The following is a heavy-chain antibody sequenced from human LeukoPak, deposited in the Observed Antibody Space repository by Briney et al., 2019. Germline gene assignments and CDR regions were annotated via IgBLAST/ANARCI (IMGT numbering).Heavy chain of an antibody. V-gene: IGHV1-2*02. CDR3: ARDAGRAGYSYGFYYYMDV. CDR1: GYTFTVYY. J-gene: IGHJ6*03. CDR2: INPNSGGT. Sequence: ASVTVSFTASGYTFTVYYMHWVRQAPGQGLEWMGWINPNSGGTNYAQKFQGRVTMTRDTSISTAYMELSRLRSDDTAVYYCARDAGRAGYSYGFYYYMDVWGKGTTVTISS. D-gene: IGHD5-18*01.